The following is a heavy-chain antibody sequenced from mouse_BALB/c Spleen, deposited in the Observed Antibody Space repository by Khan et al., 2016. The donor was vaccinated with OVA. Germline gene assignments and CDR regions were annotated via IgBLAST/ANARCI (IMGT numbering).Heavy chain of an antibody. Sequence: QVQLKESGPGLVAPSQSLSITCTVSGFSLSSYSVHWVRQPPGKGLEWLGMIWGDGSTDFNSTLKSRLSISKDNSKSQVFLKMNSLQTDDTAMYCCVRNHYGGGYWYFDVWGAGTTVTVSS. CDR2: IWGDGST. D-gene: IGHD1-1*01. J-gene: IGHJ1*01. CDR3: VRNHYGGGYWYFDV. V-gene: IGHV2-6-4*01. CDR1: GFSLSSYS.